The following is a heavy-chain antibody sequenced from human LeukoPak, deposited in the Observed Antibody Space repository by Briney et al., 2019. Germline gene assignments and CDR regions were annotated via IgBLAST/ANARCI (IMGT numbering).Heavy chain of an antibody. CDR1: GFTVSSNY. V-gene: IGHV3-74*01. CDR3: ARVGSTDSPHAFDI. Sequence: QTGGSLRLSCAASGFTVSSNYMSWVRQAPGKGLEWVSGINSDGTMTRYAESVKGRFTISRDNAKNTLYLQMNSLRAEDTAVYYCARVGSTDSPHAFDIWGQGTTVSVSS. CDR2: INSDGTMT. D-gene: IGHD3-22*01. J-gene: IGHJ3*02.